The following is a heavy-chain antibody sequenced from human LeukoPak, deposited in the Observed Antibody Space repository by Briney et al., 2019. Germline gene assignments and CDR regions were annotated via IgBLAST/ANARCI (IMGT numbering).Heavy chain of an antibody. V-gene: IGHV1-2*02. CDR3: ARDKKRGDCSGGSCYYVPNWFDP. J-gene: IGHJ5*02. Sequence: ASVKVSCKASGYTFTGYYMHWVRQAPGQGLEWMGWINPNSGGTNYAQKFQGRVTMTRDTSISTAYMELSRLRSDDTAVYYCARDKKRGDCSGGSCYYVPNWFDPWGQGTLVTVSS. CDR1: GYTFTGYY. CDR2: INPNSGGT. D-gene: IGHD2-15*01.